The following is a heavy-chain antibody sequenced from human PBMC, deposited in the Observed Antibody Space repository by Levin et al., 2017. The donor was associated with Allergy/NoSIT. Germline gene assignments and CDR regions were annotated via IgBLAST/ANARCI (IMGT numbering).Heavy chain of an antibody. V-gene: IGHV3-74*01. CDR2: INRDGGVT. CDR3: AREFRDDWSTDNHDAFDV. D-gene: IGHD2-21*01. CDR1: EFTFSNYW. J-gene: IGHJ3*01. Sequence: GGSLRLSCAASEFTFSNYWMHWVRQAPGKGLVWVSRINRDGGVTSYADSVMGRFTISRDDAKNTLYLQMNSLRAEDMAVYYCAREFRDDWSTDNHDAFDVWGQGTLVTVSS.